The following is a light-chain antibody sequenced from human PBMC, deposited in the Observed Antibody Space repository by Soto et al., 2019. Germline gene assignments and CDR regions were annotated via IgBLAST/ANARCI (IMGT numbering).Light chain of an antibody. V-gene: IGKV3-20*01. J-gene: IGKJ1*01. CDR1: QSVSSSY. Sequence: EIVLTQSPGTLSLSPGERATLSCRASQSVSSSYLAWYQQKPGQGPRLLIYGASSRATGIPDRFRGSGSGTDFTLTISRLEPEDFAVYYCKQYAGSPKTFGQGTKVDIK. CDR2: GAS. CDR3: KQYAGSPKT.